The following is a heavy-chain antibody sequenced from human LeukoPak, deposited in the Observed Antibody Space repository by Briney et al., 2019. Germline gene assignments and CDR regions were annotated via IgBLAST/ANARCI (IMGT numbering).Heavy chain of an antibody. Sequence: SETLSLTCAVYGGSFSGYYWSWIRQPPGKGLEWIGEINHSGSTNYNPSLKSRVTISVDTSKNQFSLKLSSVTAADTAVYYCARAYSGYDILYYYYYMDVWGKGTTVTVSS. CDR1: GGSFSGYY. D-gene: IGHD5-12*01. CDR2: INHSGST. CDR3: ARAYSGYDILYYYYYMDV. V-gene: IGHV4-34*01. J-gene: IGHJ6*03.